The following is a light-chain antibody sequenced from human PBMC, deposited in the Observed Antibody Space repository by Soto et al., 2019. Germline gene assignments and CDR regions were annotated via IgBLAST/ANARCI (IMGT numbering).Light chain of an antibody. CDR2: LGS. Sequence: DIVMTQSPLSLPVTPGEPASISCRSSQSLLHSNGYNYLHWYLQKPGQSPQLLIYLGSNRASGVPDRLSGSGSGTDFTLKISRVEAEDVGVYYCMQALQTPSTFGQGTKVEIK. CDR3: MQALQTPST. V-gene: IGKV2-28*01. CDR1: QSLLHSNGYNY. J-gene: IGKJ1*01.